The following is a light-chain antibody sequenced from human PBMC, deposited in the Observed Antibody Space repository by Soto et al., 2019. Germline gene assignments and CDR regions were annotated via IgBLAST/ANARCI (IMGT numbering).Light chain of an antibody. V-gene: IGKV2D-29*02. CDR2: EGF. CDR1: QSLLHSDGKTY. J-gene: IGKJ4*01. CDR3: MQVIQLPLT. Sequence: DIVLTQTPLSLSVTPGQPASISCRTSQSLLHSDGKTYLYWYLQRPGQSPHLVMYEGFNRFSGVPDRFSGSGSGTEFTLKISRVEAEDCGVYYCMQVIQLPLTFGGGTKVEIK.